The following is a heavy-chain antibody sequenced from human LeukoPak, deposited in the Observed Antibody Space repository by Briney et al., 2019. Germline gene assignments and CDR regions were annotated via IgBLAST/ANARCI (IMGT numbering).Heavy chain of an antibody. CDR3: ARWYYYDSSNYYSLDY. J-gene: IGHJ4*02. CDR1: GFTFSSYA. V-gene: IGHV3-23*01. CDR2: ISSTGGDT. D-gene: IGHD3-22*01. Sequence: GGSLRLPCAASGFTFSSYAISWVRQAPGKGLEWVSGISSTGGDTYYADSVRGRFTVSRDNSKNTLYLEMNSLRAEDTAIYFCARWYYYDSSNYYSLDYWGQGTLVTVSS.